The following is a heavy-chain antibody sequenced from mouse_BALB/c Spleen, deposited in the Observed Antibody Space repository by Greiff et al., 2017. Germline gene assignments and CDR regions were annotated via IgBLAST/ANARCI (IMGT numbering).Heavy chain of an antibody. CDR3: ARDMGYYDYDEEYYFDY. CDR1: GFTFTDYY. V-gene: IGHV7-3*02. D-gene: IGHD2-4*01. CDR2: IRNKANGYTT. J-gene: IGHJ2*01. Sequence: EVKLMESGGGLVQPGGSLRLSCATSGFTFTDYYMSWVRQPPGKALEWLGFIRNKANGYTTEYSASVKGRFTISRDNSQSILYLQMNTLRAEDSATYYCARDMGYYDYDEEYYFDYWGQGTTLTVSS.